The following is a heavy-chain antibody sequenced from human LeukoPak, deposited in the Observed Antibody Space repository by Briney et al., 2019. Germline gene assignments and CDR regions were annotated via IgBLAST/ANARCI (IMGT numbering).Heavy chain of an antibody. CDR1: GFTFSSYW. J-gene: IGHJ4*02. D-gene: IGHD2-2*01. CDR3: ARQYCSSTSCYGGFFDY. CDR2: IKQDGSEK. V-gene: IGHV3-7*01. Sequence: GGSLRLSCAASGFTFSSYWMSWVRQAPGKGLEWVANIKQDGSEKYYVDSVKGRFTISRDNAKNSLYLQMNSLRAEDTAVYYCARQYCSSTSCYGGFFDYWGQGTLVTVSS.